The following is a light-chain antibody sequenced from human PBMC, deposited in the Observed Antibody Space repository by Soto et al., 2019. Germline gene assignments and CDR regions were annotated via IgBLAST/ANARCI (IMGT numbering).Light chain of an antibody. J-gene: IGKJ4*01. Sequence: DILMTQSPDSLVVSLGERATINCKSSQSVLYSSNNKNYLAWYQQKPGQPPKLLIHWASTRESGVPDRFSGSGSGTDFTLTISSLQAEDVAVYYCQQYYATPLTFGGGTKMEIK. V-gene: IGKV4-1*01. CDR1: QSVLYSSNNKNY. CDR3: QQYYATPLT. CDR2: WAS.